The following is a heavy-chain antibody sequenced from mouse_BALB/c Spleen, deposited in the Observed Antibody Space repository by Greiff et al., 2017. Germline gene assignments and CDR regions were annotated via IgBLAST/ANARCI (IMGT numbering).Heavy chain of an antibody. CDR2: ISSGGST. D-gene: IGHD2-14*01. CDR1: GFTFSSYA. V-gene: IGHV5-6-5*01. CDR3: AREVHRYEDAMDY. J-gene: IGHJ4*01. Sequence: EVQGVESGGGLVKPGGSLKLSCAASGFTFSSYAMSWVRQTPEKRLEWVASISSGGSTYYPDSVKGRFTISRDNARNILYLQMSSLRSEDTAMYYCAREVHRYEDAMDYWGQGTSVTVSS.